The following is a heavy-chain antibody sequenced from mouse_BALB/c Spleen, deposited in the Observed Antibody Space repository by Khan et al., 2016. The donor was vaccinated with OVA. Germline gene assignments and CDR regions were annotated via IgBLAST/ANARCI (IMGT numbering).Heavy chain of an antibody. D-gene: IGHD1-1*01. CDR3: AKNLADYAMDY. CDR2: IWRGGST. V-gene: IGHV2-5*01. Sequence: QVQLKQSGPGLVQSSQSLSITCTVSGFSLTHYVVHWLRQSPGKGLEWLGVIWRGGSTDYNAAFMSRLYITKDNSKSQVFFKLNSLQADDTAIYYSAKNLADYAMDYWGQGTSVTVSS. CDR1: GFSLTHYV. J-gene: IGHJ4*01.